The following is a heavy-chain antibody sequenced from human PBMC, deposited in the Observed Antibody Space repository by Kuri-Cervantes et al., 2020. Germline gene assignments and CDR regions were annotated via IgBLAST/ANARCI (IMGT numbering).Heavy chain of an antibody. CDR3: ARVGCSGGSCYMEFYYMDV. CDR2: IYSDGST. Sequence: GGSLRLSCAASGFTFDDYGMSWVRQAPGKGLEWVSVIYSDGSTYYADSVKGRFTISRHNSRNTLYLQMNSPRAEDTAVYYCARVGCSGGSCYMEFYYMDVWGKGTTVTVSS. V-gene: IGHV3-53*04. D-gene: IGHD2-15*01. CDR1: GFTFDDYG. J-gene: IGHJ6*03.